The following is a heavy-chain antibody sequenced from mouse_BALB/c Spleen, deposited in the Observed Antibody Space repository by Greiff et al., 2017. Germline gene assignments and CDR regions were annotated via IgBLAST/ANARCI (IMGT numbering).Heavy chain of an antibody. V-gene: IGHV3-8*02. J-gene: IGHJ4*01. CDR2: ISYSGCT. Sequence: EVKLVESGPSLVKPSQTLSLTCSVTGDSITSGYWNWIRKFPGNKLEYMGYISYSGCTYYNPSLKSRISITRDTSKNQYYLQLNSVTTEDTATYYCARGGRYDYAMDYWGQGTSVTVSA. D-gene: IGHD2-14*01. CDR1: GDSITSGY. CDR3: ARGGRYDYAMDY.